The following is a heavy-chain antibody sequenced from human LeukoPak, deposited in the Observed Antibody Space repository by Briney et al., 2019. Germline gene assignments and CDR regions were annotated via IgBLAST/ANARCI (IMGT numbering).Heavy chain of an antibody. CDR2: IIPIFGTA. CDR3: ARAKGAGITIFNYYYYYYMDV. V-gene: IGHV1-69*05. J-gene: IGHJ6*03. Sequence: SVKVSCKASGCTFSSYAISLVRRAPGQGLEWMGGIIPIFGTANYAQKFQGRVTITTDESTSTAYMELSSLRSEDTAVYYCARAKGAGITIFNYYYYYYMDVWGKGTTVTVSS. D-gene: IGHD3-3*01. CDR1: GCTFSSYA.